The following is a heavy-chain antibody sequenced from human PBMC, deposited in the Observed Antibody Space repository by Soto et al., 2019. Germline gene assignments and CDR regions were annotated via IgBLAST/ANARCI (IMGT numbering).Heavy chain of an antibody. Sequence: ESGGGVVQPGRSLSLSCAASGFTFRTYGMHWVRQAPGKGLEWVAIFWYDGSNKYYAESVKGRFTISRDNSKNTLYLQMNSLRAEDTAVYYCARDGTFGAKGGSLDIWGQGTMVTVSS. CDR3: ARDGTFGAKGGSLDI. CDR1: GFTFRTYG. V-gene: IGHV3-33*01. D-gene: IGHD3-16*01. J-gene: IGHJ3*02. CDR2: FWYDGSNK.